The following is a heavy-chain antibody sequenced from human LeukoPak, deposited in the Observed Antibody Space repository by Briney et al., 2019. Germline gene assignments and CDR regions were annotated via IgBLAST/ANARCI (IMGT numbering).Heavy chain of an antibody. Sequence: SETLSLTCTVSGGSMNNYYWSWIRQPPGKGLEWVGYVHFSGTANYNPSLRSRVIMSVDRSKNQFSLKLTSVTAADTAVYYCARAWGSGGSYLVDYWGQGTLVTVSS. J-gene: IGHJ4*02. D-gene: IGHD2-15*01. CDR1: GGSMNNYY. V-gene: IGHV4-59*01. CDR2: VHFSGTA. CDR3: ARAWGSGGSYLVDY.